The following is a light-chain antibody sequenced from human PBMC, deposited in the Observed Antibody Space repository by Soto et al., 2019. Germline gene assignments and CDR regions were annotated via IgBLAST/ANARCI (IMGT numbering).Light chain of an antibody. CDR2: AAS. CDR1: QGIGVY. J-gene: IGKJ4*01. CDR3: QKYNSAPLT. V-gene: IGKV1-27*01. Sequence: DIPMTQSPSSLSASLGDRVTITCRASQGIGVYLAWFQQRPGNVPKLLIYAASPLQSGVPSRFSGSGSGTDFTLTISSLQPEDVATYYCQKYNSAPLTFGGGTKVEIK.